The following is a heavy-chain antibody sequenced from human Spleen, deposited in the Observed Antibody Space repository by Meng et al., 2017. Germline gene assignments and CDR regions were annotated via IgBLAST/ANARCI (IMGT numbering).Heavy chain of an antibody. CDR2: ISSDSRYI. Sequence: EVQLVESGGGLVMPGGSLSLSCAASGFTFSNYSMNWVRQAPGKGLEWVSSISSDSRYIFYADSVKGRFTISRDNAKNSLYLLMIGLSPEDTAVFYCARFETVGVATGDFWGQGTLVTVSS. CDR3: ARFETVGVATGDF. CDR1: GFTFSNYS. D-gene: IGHD2-15*01. V-gene: IGHV3-21*01. J-gene: IGHJ4*02.